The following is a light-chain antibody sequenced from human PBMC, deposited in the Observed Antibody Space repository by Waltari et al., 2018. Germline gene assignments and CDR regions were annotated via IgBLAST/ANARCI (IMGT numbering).Light chain of an antibody. CDR3: SSSTSVTTLV. Sequence: QSALAQPASVSGSPGQSISISCTGTSNDVGSYQFVSWYQQRPGKAPKLIIYEVSNRPSVVSNLFAGPKHGNTASLIISGPRAEDEADYYCSSSTSVTTLVFGGGTKVTVL. J-gene: IGLJ3*02. CDR1: SNDVGSYQF. V-gene: IGLV2-14*01. CDR2: EVS.